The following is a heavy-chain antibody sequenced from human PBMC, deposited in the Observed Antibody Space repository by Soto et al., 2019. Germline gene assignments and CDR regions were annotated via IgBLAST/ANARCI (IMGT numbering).Heavy chain of an antibody. V-gene: IGHV3-30-3*01. CDR3: ARGRYCSGTSCYTDYYFGLDV. Sequence: HPGGSLRLSCAASGFTFSIYALHWVRQAPGKGLEWVAVVSFDGSNKLYADSVKGRFTISRDNSKNTLYVQMNSLRGEDTAVYYCARGRYCSGTSCYTDYYFGLDVWGQGTTVTVSS. D-gene: IGHD2-2*02. CDR2: VSFDGSNK. CDR1: GFTFSIYA. J-gene: IGHJ6*02.